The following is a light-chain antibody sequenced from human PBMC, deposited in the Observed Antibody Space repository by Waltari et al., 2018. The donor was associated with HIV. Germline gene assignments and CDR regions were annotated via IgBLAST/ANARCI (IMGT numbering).Light chain of an antibody. CDR3: MQGLQTPYT. Sequence: KSTQRLQHSDGHTYLDWYFQKPGQSPQLLLFLVTNRASGVPDRFSGSTSGRDFTLQISAVEADDAGIYYCMQGLQTPYTFGQGTRLEIK. J-gene: IGKJ2*01. V-gene: IGKV2-28*01. CDR1: QRLQHSDGHTY. CDR2: LVT.